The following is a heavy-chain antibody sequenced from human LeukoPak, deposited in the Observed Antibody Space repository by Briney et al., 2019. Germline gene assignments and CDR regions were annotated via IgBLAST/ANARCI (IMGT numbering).Heavy chain of an antibody. Sequence: ASVKVSCKASGYTFTSYDINWVRQATGQGLEWMGWMNPNSGNTGYAQKFQGRVTITRNTSISTAYMELSSLRSEDTAVYYCARRVGTSSPFGYYYYMDVWGKGTTVTVSS. D-gene: IGHD1-7*01. CDR2: MNPNSGNT. CDR1: GYTFTSYD. V-gene: IGHV1-8*03. CDR3: ARRVGTSSPFGYYYYMDV. J-gene: IGHJ6*03.